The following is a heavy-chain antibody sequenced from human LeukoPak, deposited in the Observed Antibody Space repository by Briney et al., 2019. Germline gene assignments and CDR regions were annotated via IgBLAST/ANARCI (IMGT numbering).Heavy chain of an antibody. J-gene: IGHJ4*02. Sequence: GGSLRLSCAAYGFTFSSYGVHWVRQAPGKGLEWVAFIRYDGSNKYYADSVKGRFTISRDNSKNTLYLQMNSLRAEDTAVYYCAKDMQLGIYRSFDYWGQGTLVTVSS. CDR1: GFTFSSYG. CDR2: IRYDGSNK. D-gene: IGHD7-27*01. V-gene: IGHV3-30*02. CDR3: AKDMQLGIYRSFDY.